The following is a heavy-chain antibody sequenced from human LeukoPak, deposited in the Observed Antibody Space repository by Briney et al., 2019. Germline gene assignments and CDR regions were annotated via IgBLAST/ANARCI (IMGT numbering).Heavy chain of an antibody. D-gene: IGHD4-11*01. CDR1: GFTFTSYG. CDR3: TSDYPYYYFYMDV. V-gene: IGHV3-23*01. Sequence: QAGGSLRLSCAASGFTFTSYGMTWVRRAPGKGLEWVSSMNGGGSTYYADSVKGRFTISRDTSKNTLYLQMSSLRAEDTAVYYCTSDYPYYYFYMDVWGKGTTVTVSS. J-gene: IGHJ6*03. CDR2: MNGGGST.